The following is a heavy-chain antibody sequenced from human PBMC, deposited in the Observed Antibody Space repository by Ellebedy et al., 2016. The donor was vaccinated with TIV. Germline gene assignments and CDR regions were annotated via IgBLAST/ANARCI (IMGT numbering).Heavy chain of an antibody. CDR1: GFTFSSYW. Sequence: GESLKISCAASGFTFSSYWMSWVRQAPGKGLEWVANIKQDGSEKYYVDSVKGRFTISRDNAKNSLYLQMNSLRDEDTAVYYCARGVPAAMGYFQYWGQGTLVTVSS. CDR3: ARGVPAAMGYFQY. V-gene: IGHV3-7*01. D-gene: IGHD2-2*01. CDR2: IKQDGSEK. J-gene: IGHJ1*01.